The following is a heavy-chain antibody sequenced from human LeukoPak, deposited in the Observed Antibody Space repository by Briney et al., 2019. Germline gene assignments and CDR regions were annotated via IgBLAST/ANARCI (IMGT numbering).Heavy chain of an antibody. V-gene: IGHV4-39*01. CDR1: GGSISSSSYY. CDR3: ARVGAGWSGTYYFDY. CDR2: IYYSGGT. J-gene: IGHJ4*02. Sequence: PSETLSLTCTVSGGSISSSSYYWGWIRQPPGKGLEWIGSIYYSGGTYYNPSLKSRVTISVDTSKNQFSLKLSSVTAADTAVYYCARVGAGWSGTYYFDYWGQGTLVTVSS. D-gene: IGHD3-3*01.